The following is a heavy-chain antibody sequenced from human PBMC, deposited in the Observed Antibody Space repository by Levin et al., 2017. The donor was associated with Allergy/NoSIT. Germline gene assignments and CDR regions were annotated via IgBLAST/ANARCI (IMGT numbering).Heavy chain of an antibody. CDR2: ISYDGSNK. Sequence: GESLKISCAASGFTFSSYAMHWVRQAPGKGLEWVAVISYDGSNKYYADSVKGRFTISRDNSKNTLYLQMNSLRAEDTSVYYCARVFEQLVRGFFDYWGQGTLVTVSS. V-gene: IGHV3-30*04. J-gene: IGHJ4*02. CDR3: ARVFEQLVRGFFDY. CDR1: GFTFSSYA. D-gene: IGHD6-13*01.